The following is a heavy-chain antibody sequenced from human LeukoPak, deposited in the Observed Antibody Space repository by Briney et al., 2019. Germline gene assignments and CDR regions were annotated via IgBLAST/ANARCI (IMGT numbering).Heavy chain of an antibody. Sequence: GGSLRLSCAASGFTFSNYDMHWVRQAPGKGLEWVAVISYDGTSKYYADSVKGRFTISRDNSKSTLYLQMNSLRAEDTAVYYCAKANNDYVWGNYRSFDSWGQGTLVTVSS. V-gene: IGHV3-30*18. CDR1: GFTFSNYD. J-gene: IGHJ4*02. CDR3: AKANNDYVWGNYRSFDS. CDR2: ISYDGTSK. D-gene: IGHD3-16*02.